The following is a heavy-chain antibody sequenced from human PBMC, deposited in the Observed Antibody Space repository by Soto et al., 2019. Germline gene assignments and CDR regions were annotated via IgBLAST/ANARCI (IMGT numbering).Heavy chain of an antibody. CDR1: GFTFNNFA. CDR2: ISGSGAVT. CDR3: AIVSPLRFFVR. J-gene: IGHJ4*02. Sequence: GGSLRLSYAASGFTFNNFAMSWVRQAPGKGLEWVATISGSGAVTHYADSVKGRFSISRDSSNRTLSLHTRGLRAEDTAIYYCAIVSPLRFFVRWGQGTLVTVSS. D-gene: IGHD3-3*01. V-gene: IGHV3-23*01.